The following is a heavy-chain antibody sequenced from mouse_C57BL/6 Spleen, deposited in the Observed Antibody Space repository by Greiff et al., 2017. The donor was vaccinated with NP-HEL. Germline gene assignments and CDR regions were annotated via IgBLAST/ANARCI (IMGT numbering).Heavy chain of an antibody. CDR2: ISSGSSTI. J-gene: IGHJ3*01. Sequence: EVQVVESGGGLVKPGGSLKLSCAASGFTFSDYGMHWVRQAPEKGLEWVAYISSGSSTIYYADTVKGRFTISRDNAKNTLFLQMTSLRSEDTAMYYCARPGYYGSSHAWFAYWGQGTLVTVSA. CDR1: GFTFSDYG. V-gene: IGHV5-17*01. CDR3: ARPGYYGSSHAWFAY. D-gene: IGHD1-1*01.